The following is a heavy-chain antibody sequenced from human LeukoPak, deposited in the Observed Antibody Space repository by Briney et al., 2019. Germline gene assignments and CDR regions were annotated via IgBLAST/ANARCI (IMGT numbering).Heavy chain of an antibody. CDR2: ISGSGGST. D-gene: IGHD3-22*01. Sequence: GGSLRLSCAASGFTFSSYAMSWVRQAPGNGLEWVSAISGSGGSTYYADSVKGRFTISRDNSKNTLYLQMNSLRAEDTAVYYCARDLWEYYDLADYWGQGTLVTVSS. V-gene: IGHV3-23*01. J-gene: IGHJ4*02. CDR3: ARDLWEYYDLADY. CDR1: GFTFSSYA.